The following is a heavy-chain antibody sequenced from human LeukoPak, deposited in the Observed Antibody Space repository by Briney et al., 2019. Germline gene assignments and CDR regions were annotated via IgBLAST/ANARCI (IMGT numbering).Heavy chain of an antibody. CDR3: AIYYGSGNFDY. D-gene: IGHD3-10*01. CDR2: IYHSGST. Sequence: SETLSLTCTVSGYSISSGYYWGWIRQPPGKGLEWIGSIYHSGSTYYNPSLKSRVTISVDTSKNQFSLKLSSVTAADTAVYYCAIYYGSGNFDYWGQGTLVTVSS. J-gene: IGHJ4*02. V-gene: IGHV4-38-2*02. CDR1: GYSISSGYY.